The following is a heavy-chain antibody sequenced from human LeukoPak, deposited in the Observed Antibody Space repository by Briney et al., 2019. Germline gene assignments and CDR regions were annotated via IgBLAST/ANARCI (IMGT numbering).Heavy chain of an antibody. V-gene: IGHV3-48*01. D-gene: IGHD1-26*01. CDR2: ISSSSNTI. J-gene: IGHJ4*02. CDR3: ATESGTYSGTCFDY. Sequence: PGGSLRLSCAASGFTFSSYAMSWVRQAPGKGLEWVSYISSSSNTIYYADSVKGRFTISRDNAKNSLYLQMNSLRAEDTAVYYCATESGTYSGTCFDYWGQGILVTVSS. CDR1: GFTFSSYA.